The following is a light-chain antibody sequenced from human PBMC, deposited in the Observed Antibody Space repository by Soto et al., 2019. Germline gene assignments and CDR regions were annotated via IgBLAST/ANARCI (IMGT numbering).Light chain of an antibody. V-gene: IGKV1-5*01. J-gene: IGKJ2*01. CDR3: QQNYTSPYT. CDR1: QNIGSW. CDR2: ATS. Sequence: IQMTTSNSTLSAPVGHRVTFPCRASQNIGSWLAWYQQTPGKAPKLLIYATSSWESGFPSRFSGSGGGTVFTLTINSLEPEDLGTYFCQQNYTSPYTFGQGTKVDIK.